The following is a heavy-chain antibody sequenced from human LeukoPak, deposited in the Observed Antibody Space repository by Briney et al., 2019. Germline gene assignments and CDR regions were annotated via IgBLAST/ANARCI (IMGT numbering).Heavy chain of an antibody. Sequence: GGSLRLSCAASGFTFSSYAMSWVRQAPGKGLEWVSAISGSGGSTYYADSVKGRFTISRDDAKNSVYLQMNSLRGEDTAVYYCARGGLQMATIYWYFDLWGRGTLVTVSS. CDR3: ARGGLQMATIYWYFDL. CDR1: GFTFSSYA. V-gene: IGHV3-23*01. J-gene: IGHJ2*01. CDR2: ISGSGGST. D-gene: IGHD5-24*01.